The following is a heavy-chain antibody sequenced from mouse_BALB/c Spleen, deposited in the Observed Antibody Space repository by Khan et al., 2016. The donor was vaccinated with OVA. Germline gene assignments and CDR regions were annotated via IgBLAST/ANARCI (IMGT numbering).Heavy chain of an antibody. Sequence: EVQLVESGPGLVKPSQSLSLTCTVTGYSITSGYAWNWIRQFPGNKLEWMGYISYSGVTSYTPFLKSRISITRDTSKNQFFLQLNCVTTEDTATYYCARGNYYGYYFDYWGQGTTLTVSS. CDR1: GYSITSGYA. D-gene: IGHD1-1*01. CDR2: ISYSGVT. J-gene: IGHJ2*01. V-gene: IGHV3-2*02. CDR3: ARGNYYGYYFDY.